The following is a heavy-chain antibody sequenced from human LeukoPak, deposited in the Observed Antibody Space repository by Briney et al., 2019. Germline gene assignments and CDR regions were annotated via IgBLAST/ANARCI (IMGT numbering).Heavy chain of an antibody. CDR2: IKSDGSST. Sequence: GGSLRLSCAASGFTFSGYWMHWVRQAPGKGLVWVSRIKSDGSSTSYADSVKGRFTVSRDNAKNTLYLQMNSLRAEDTAVYYCARSDWFDPWGQGTLVSVSS. V-gene: IGHV3-74*01. D-gene: IGHD3-3*01. J-gene: IGHJ5*02. CDR1: GFTFSGYW. CDR3: ARSDWFDP.